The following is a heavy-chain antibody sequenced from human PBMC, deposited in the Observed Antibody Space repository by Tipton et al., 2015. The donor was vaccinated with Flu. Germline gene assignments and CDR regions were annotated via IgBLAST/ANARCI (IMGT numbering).Heavy chain of an antibody. CDR3: AKNVELVQNYYYYYYMDV. CDR1: GFTFSSYA. J-gene: IGHJ6*03. V-gene: IGHV3-23*01. D-gene: IGHD6-13*01. CDR2: ISGSGGST. Sequence: GSLRLSCAASGFTFSSYAMSWVRQAPGKGLEWVSAISGSGGSTYYADSVKGRFTISRDNSKNTLYLQMNSLRAEDTAVYYCAKNVELVQNYYYYYYMDVWGKGTTVTVSS.